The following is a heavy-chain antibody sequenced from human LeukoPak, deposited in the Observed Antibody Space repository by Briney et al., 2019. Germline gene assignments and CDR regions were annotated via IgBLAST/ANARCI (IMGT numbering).Heavy chain of an antibody. CDR2: MNPNSGNT. Sequence: ASVKVSCKASGYTFTSYDINWVRQATGQGLEWMGWMNPNSGNTGYAQKVQGRVTMTRNTSISTTYMELSSLRSEDTAVYYCARGPPRITMIVVVIPRGWFDPWGQGTLVTVSS. CDR3: ARGPPRITMIVVVIPRGWFDP. J-gene: IGHJ5*02. CDR1: GYTFTSYD. D-gene: IGHD3-22*01. V-gene: IGHV1-8*01.